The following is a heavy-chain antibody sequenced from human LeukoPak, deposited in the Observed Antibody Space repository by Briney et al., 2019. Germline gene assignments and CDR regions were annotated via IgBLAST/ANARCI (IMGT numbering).Heavy chain of an antibody. Sequence: ASVKVSCKASGGTFSSYAISWVRQAPGQGLEWMGGIIPIFGTANYAQKFQGRVTITADKSTSTAYMELSSLRSDDTAVYYCARDLRALRIVVTTGMVYWGQGTLVTVSS. V-gene: IGHV1-69*06. CDR3: ARDLRALRIVVTTGMVY. CDR1: GGTFSSYA. D-gene: IGHD5-12*01. J-gene: IGHJ4*02. CDR2: IIPIFGTA.